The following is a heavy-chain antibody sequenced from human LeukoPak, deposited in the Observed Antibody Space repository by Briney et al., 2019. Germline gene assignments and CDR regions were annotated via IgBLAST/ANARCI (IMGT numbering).Heavy chain of an antibody. J-gene: IGHJ6*02. D-gene: IGHD2-2*03. CDR2: IYYSGST. V-gene: IGHV4-39*01. Sequence: SETLSLTCTVSGGSISSSSYYWGWIRQPPGKGLEWIGSIYYSGSTYYNPSLKSRVTISVDTSKNQFSLKLSSVTAADTAVYYCAGYCSSTSCYLLYGMDVWGQGTTVTVSS. CDR3: AGYCSSTSCYLLYGMDV. CDR1: GGSISSSSYY.